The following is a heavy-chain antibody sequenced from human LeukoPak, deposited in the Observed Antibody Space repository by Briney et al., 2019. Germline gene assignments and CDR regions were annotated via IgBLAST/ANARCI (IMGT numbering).Heavy chain of an antibody. Sequence: SETLSLTCKVSGGSISGYYWSWIRQPAGKVLEWIGRLDSSGSTNYNSSLKSRVTMSIDRSQFSLRLTSVTAADTAIYYCARGTSCGSKCFFDYWGQGILVTVSS. CDR2: LDSSGST. J-gene: IGHJ4*02. D-gene: IGHD2-21*01. CDR1: GGSISGYY. CDR3: ARGTSCGSKCFFDY. V-gene: IGHV4-4*07.